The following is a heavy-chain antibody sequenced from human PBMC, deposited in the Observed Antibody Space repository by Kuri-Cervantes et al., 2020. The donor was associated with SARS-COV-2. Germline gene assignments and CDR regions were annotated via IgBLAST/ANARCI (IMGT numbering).Heavy chain of an antibody. D-gene: IGHD2-21*01. CDR2: ISGSGGST. Sequence: GESLKISCAASGFTFSSYAMSWVRQAPGKGLEWVSAISGSGGSTYYADSVKGRFTISRDNAKNTLYLQMNSLRADDTAVYYCATYSLGPFGFDYWGQGALVTVSS. J-gene: IGHJ4*02. CDR1: GFTFSSYA. CDR3: ATYSLGPFGFDY. V-gene: IGHV3-23*01.